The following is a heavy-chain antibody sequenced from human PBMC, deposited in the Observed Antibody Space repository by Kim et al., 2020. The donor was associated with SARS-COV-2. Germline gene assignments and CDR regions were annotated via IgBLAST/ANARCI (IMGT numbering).Heavy chain of an antibody. CDR1: GFTFSNAW. J-gene: IGHJ5*02. D-gene: IGHD1-1*01. Sequence: GGSLRLSCAASGFTFSNAWMSWVRQAPGKGLEWVGRIQSKTDGGTADYAVPVKGRFTISRDDSKNTLYLQMKSLKTEDTAVYYCTTDRGALTTWGQGTLVTVSS. CDR2: IQSKTDGGTA. V-gene: IGHV3-15*01. CDR3: TTDRGALTT.